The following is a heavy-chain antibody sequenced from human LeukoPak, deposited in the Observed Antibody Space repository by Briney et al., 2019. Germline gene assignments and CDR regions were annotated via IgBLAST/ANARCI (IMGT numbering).Heavy chain of an antibody. V-gene: IGHV1-69*05. Sequence: SVKVSCKASGGTFSSYAISWVRQAPGQGLEWMGGIIPIFGTANYAQKFQGRVTITTDDSTSTAYMELSSLRSEDTAVYYCARVFGYGGNQGAFDIWGQGTMVTVSS. J-gene: IGHJ3*02. CDR2: IIPIFGTA. CDR3: ARVFGYGGNQGAFDI. D-gene: IGHD4-23*01. CDR1: GGTFSSYA.